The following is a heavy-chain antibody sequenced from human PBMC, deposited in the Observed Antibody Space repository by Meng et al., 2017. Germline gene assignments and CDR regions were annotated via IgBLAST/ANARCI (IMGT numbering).Heavy chain of an antibody. CDR1: GDSVSSNSAA. Sequence: QLQQSGPGSVKPSQTPSLICASLGDSVSSNSAAWNWIRQSPSRGLEWLGRAYYRSKWYHDYAESVKSRISIDPDTSKNQFSLQLRSVTPEDSAVYYCARGSYSFDSWGQRTLVTVSS. D-gene: IGHD1-26*01. CDR3: ARGSYSFDS. V-gene: IGHV6-1*01. J-gene: IGHJ4*02. CDR2: AYYRSKWYH.